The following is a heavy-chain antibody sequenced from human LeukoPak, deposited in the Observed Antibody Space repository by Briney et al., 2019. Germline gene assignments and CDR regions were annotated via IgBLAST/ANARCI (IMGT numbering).Heavy chain of an antibody. CDR3: ARLYSSSSGLAPSY. D-gene: IGHD6-6*01. CDR1: GFTFSSYS. Sequence: PGGSLRLSCAASGFTFSSYSMNWVRQAPGKGLEWVSYISSSSSTIYYADSVKGRFTISRDNAKNSLYLQMNSLRAEDTAVYYCARLYSSSSGLAPSYWGQGTLVTVSS. CDR2: ISSSSSTI. J-gene: IGHJ4*02. V-gene: IGHV3-48*04.